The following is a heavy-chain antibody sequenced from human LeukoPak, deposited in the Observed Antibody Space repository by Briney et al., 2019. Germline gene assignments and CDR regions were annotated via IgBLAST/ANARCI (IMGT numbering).Heavy chain of an antibody. J-gene: IGHJ3*02. Sequence: GSVKVSCKASGYTFTSYAMNWVRQAPGQGLEWMGWINTNTGNPTYAQGFTGRFVFSLDTSVSTAYLQISSLKAEDTAMYYCAREDYDSSGYYSDAFDIWGQGTMVTVSS. V-gene: IGHV7-4-1*02. CDR3: AREDYDSSGYYSDAFDI. CDR2: INTNTGNP. D-gene: IGHD3-22*01. CDR1: GYTFTSYA.